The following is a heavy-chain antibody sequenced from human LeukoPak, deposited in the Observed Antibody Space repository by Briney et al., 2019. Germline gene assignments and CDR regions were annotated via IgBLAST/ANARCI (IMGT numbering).Heavy chain of an antibody. Sequence: PSETLSLTCTVSGGSISSGSYYWSWIRQPAGKGLEWIGRIYTSGSTNYNPSLKSRVTISVDTSKNQFSLKLSSVTAADTAVYYCARDPPRYSSSWAEYFQHWGQGTLVTVSS. CDR2: IYTSGST. V-gene: IGHV4-61*02. CDR1: GGSISSGSYY. D-gene: IGHD6-13*01. CDR3: ARDPPRYSSSWAEYFQH. J-gene: IGHJ1*01.